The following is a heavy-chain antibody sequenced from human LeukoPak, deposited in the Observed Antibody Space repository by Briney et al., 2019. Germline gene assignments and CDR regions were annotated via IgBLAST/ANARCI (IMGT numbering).Heavy chain of an antibody. Sequence: SETLSLTCAVYGGSFSGYYWSWIRQPPGKGLEWIGEINHSGSTNYNPSLKSRVTISVDTSKNQFSLELSSVTAADTAVYYCARGGTRTYSYYYGSGSYGFGLGFDYWGQGALVTVSS. CDR3: ARGGTRTYSYYYGSGSYGFGLGFDY. J-gene: IGHJ4*02. V-gene: IGHV4-34*01. CDR1: GGSFSGYY. CDR2: INHSGST. D-gene: IGHD3-10*01.